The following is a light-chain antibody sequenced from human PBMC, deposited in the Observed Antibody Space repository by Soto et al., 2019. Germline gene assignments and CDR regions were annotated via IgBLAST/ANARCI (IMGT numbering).Light chain of an antibody. CDR2: DAS. CDR1: QSISSW. V-gene: IGKV1-5*01. CDR3: QQYGSPGT. J-gene: IGKJ1*01. Sequence: DIQMTQSPSTLSASVGDRVTITCRASQSISSWLAWYQQKPGKAPKLLIYDASSLESGVPSRFSGSGSGTEFTLTISSLQPDDFAVYYCQQYGSPGTFGQGTKVDIK.